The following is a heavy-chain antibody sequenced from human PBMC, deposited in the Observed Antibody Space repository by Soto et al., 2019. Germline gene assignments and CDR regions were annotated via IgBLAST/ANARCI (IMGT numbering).Heavy chain of an antibody. Sequence: QVQLQESGPGLVKPSETLSLTCTVSGGSISSHYWSWVRQAPGKGLEWIGCIYYRGNTFYNPSLKGRGSISVDTSNNQFSLKLDSVTTADTAVYYCARDGREASGIDVWGQGTAVTVSS. V-gene: IGHV4-59*11. CDR2: IYYRGNT. CDR1: GGSISSHY. D-gene: IGHD1-26*01. CDR3: ARDGREASGIDV. J-gene: IGHJ6*02.